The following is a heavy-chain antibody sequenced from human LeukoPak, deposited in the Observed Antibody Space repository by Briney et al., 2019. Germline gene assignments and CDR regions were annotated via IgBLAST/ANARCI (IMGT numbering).Heavy chain of an antibody. CDR1: GCSISSSSYD. CDR2: IYYSVCT. V-gene: IGHV4-39*07. Sequence: SETLLLTCTVPGCSISSSSYDWGWSRQPPGKGLEWIGRIYYSVCTYYNPSLKSGVTISVETSKNQFSLKLSSVTAADTAVYYCARTIAARPRKIFHYWGEGTLVTVSS. J-gene: IGHJ4*02. CDR3: ARTIAARPRKIFHY. D-gene: IGHD6-6*01.